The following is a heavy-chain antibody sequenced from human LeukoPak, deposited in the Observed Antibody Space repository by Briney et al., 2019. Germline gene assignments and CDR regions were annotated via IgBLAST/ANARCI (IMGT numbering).Heavy chain of an antibody. J-gene: IGHJ4*02. V-gene: IGHV3-7*05. CDR1: GFTFSIYW. CDR2: IKQDGSEK. Sequence: GGSLRLSCAASGFTFSIYWMSWVRQAPGKGLEWVANIKQDGSEKYYVDSVKGRFTISRDNAKNSLYLQMNSLRAEDTAVYYCARGQMAGYWGQGTLVTVSS. D-gene: IGHD5-24*01. CDR3: ARGQMAGY.